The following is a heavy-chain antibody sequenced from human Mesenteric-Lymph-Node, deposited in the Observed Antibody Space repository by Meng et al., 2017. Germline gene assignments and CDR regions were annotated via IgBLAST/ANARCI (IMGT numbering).Heavy chain of an antibody. CDR3: AKDRYNSGWYLDY. CDR2: ISGSGGST. V-gene: IGHV3-23*01. J-gene: IGHJ4*02. D-gene: IGHD6-25*01. Sequence: GESLKISCPGSGFMFSGYAMTWVRQAPGKGLEWVSVISGSGGSTSYLDSVKGRFTISRDNSKNTLYLQINSLRAEDTAVYYCAKDRYNSGWYLDYWGQGTLVTVSS. CDR1: GFMFSGYA.